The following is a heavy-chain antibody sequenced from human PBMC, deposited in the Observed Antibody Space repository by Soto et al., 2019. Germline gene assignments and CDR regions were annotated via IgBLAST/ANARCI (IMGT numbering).Heavy chain of an antibody. Sequence: PGGSLRLSCAASGFTFSSYGMHWVRQAPGKGLEWVAVIWYDGSNKCYADSVKGRFTISRDNSKNTLYLQMNSLRAEDTAVYYCVRDLVYYYYGMDVWGQGTTVTVSS. CDR1: GFTFSSYG. CDR2: IWYDGSNK. CDR3: VRDLVYYYYGMDV. J-gene: IGHJ6*02. V-gene: IGHV3-33*01.